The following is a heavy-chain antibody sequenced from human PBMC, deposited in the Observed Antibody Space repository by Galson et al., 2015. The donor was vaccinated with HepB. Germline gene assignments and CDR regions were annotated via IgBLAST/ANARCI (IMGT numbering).Heavy chain of an antibody. Sequence: SVKVSCKASGGTFSSYAISWVRQAPGQGLEWMGRIIPILGIANYAQKFQGRVTITADKSTSTAYMELSSLRSEDTAVYYCARDLVYGGNPTPSDDAFDIWGQGTMVTVSS. CDR1: GGTFSSYA. V-gene: IGHV1-69*04. CDR3: ARDLVYGGNPTPSDDAFDI. J-gene: IGHJ3*02. D-gene: IGHD4-23*01. CDR2: IIPILGIA.